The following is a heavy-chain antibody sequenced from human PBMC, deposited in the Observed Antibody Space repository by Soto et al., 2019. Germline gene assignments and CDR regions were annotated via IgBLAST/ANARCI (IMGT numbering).Heavy chain of an antibody. J-gene: IGHJ3*02. Sequence: GGSLRLSCAASGFTFSSYSMNWVRQAPGKGLEWVSSISSSSSYIYYADSVKGRFTISRDNAKNSLYLQMNSLRAEDTAVYYCARKILSQIAAAGNHDAFDIWGQGTMVTVSS. CDR2: ISSSSSYI. CDR1: GFTFSSYS. D-gene: IGHD6-13*01. V-gene: IGHV3-21*01. CDR3: ARKILSQIAAAGNHDAFDI.